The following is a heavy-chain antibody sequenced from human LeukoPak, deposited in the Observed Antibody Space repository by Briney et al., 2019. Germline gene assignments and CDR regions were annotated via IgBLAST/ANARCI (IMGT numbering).Heavy chain of an antibody. J-gene: IGHJ6*03. CDR3: ARHLGYDSSAYPRYYYMDV. D-gene: IGHD3-22*01. CDR2: IYYSGST. Sequence: SETLSLTCTVSGGSISSYYWSWIRQPPGKGLEWIGYIYYSGSTNYNPSLKSRVTISVDTSKNQFSLKLSSVTAADTAVYYCARHLGYDSSAYPRYYYMDVWGKGTTVTVSS. CDR1: GGSISSYY. V-gene: IGHV4-59*08.